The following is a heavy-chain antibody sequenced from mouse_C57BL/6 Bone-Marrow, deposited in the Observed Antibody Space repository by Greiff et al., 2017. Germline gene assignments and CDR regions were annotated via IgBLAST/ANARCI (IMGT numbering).Heavy chain of an antibody. V-gene: IGHV1-64*01. J-gene: IGHJ2*01. Sequence: VQLQQPGAELVKPGASVKLSCKASGYTFTSYWMHWVKQRPGQGLEWIGMIHPNSGSTNYNEKFKSKATLTVYKSSSTAYMQLSSLTSEDSAVYYCARNLRFDFDYWGQGTTLTVSS. CDR3: ARNLRFDFDY. D-gene: IGHD5-1*01. CDR1: GYTFTSYW. CDR2: IHPNSGST.